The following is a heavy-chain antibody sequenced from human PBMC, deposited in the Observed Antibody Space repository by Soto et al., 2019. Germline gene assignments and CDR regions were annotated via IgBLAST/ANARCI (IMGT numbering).Heavy chain of an antibody. CDR1: GGSINLYY. CDR3: ARGARGYNWFDP. CDR2: VYYNGST. Sequence: SETLSLTCTVSGGSINLYYWSWIRQSPGKGLEWIGYVYYNGSTTYNPSLKSRVTISLDTSKNQFSLRLSSVTAADTAVYYCARGARGYNWFDPWGQGTLVTVSS. J-gene: IGHJ5*02. V-gene: IGHV4-59*12.